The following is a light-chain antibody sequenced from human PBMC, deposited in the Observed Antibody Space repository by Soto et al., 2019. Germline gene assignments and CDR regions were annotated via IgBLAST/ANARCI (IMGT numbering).Light chain of an antibody. CDR2: GAS. CDR1: QSVSSSY. V-gene: IGKV3-20*01. Sequence: EIVLTQSPDTLSLSPGERATLSCRASQSVSSSYLAWYQQRPGQAPRLLIYGASIRATGIPDRFSGSGSGTDFPLSIDRLEPEDFAVYYCQRYGRSPLYTFGGGTKVEIK. J-gene: IGKJ4*01. CDR3: QRYGRSPLYT.